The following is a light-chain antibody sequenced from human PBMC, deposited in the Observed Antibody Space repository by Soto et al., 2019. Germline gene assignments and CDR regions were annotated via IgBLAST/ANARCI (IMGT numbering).Light chain of an antibody. Sequence: AIRITQSPSSLSSSTGDIVTITCRASQGISSYLAWYQQKPGKAPKLLIYAASTLQSGVPSRFSGSGSGTEFTLTISSLQPDDFATYYCQQYDTYQGTFGQGTKVDIK. CDR2: AAS. J-gene: IGKJ1*01. CDR3: QQYDTYQGT. CDR1: QGISSY. V-gene: IGKV1-8*01.